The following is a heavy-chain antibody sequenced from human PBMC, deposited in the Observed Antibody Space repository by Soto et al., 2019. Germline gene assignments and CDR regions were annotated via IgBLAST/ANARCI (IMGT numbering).Heavy chain of an antibody. D-gene: IGHD6-13*01. Sequence: GGSLRLSCAASGFTFSSYAMSWVRQAPGKGLEWVSAISGSGGSTYYADSGKGRFTISRDNSKNTLYLQMNSLRAEDTAVYYCAKDGRKESSSWYFAITPSNWGQGTLVTVSS. CDR2: ISGSGGST. CDR1: GFTFSSYA. V-gene: IGHV3-23*01. J-gene: IGHJ4*02. CDR3: AKDGRKESSSWYFAITPSN.